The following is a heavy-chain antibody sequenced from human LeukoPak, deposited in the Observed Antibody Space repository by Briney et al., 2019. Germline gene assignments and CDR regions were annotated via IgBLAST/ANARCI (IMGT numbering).Heavy chain of an antibody. CDR1: GFALSNYW. CDR3: ARFVVVTAGDY. CDR2: LHSNGAFT. D-gene: IGHD2-21*02. V-gene: IGHV3-74*01. Sequence: GGSLRLSCSASGFALSNYWMHWVRQAPGKGLVWVARLHSNGAFTTYADSVKGRFTISRDTAKNTLYLQMNSLRVEDTAVYYCARFVVVTAGDYWGQGTLVTVSS. J-gene: IGHJ4*01.